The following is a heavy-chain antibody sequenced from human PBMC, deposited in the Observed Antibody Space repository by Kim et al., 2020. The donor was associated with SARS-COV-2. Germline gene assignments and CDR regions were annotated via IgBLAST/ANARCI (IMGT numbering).Heavy chain of an antibody. D-gene: IGHD3-3*01. CDR3: ARGGRFLEWSLSLSRYYYYMDV. J-gene: IGHJ6*03. Sequence: SETLSLTCAVYGGSFSGYYWSWIRQPPGKGLEWIGEINHSGSTNYNPSLKSRVTISVDTSKNQFSLKLSSVTAADTAVYYCARGGRFLEWSLSLSRYYYYMDVWGKGPTVTVSS. CDR1: GGSFSGYY. V-gene: IGHV4-34*01. CDR2: INHSGST.